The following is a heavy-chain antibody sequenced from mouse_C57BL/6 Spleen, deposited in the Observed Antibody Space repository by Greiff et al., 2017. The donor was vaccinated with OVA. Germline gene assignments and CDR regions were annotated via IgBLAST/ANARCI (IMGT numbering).Heavy chain of an antibody. V-gene: IGHV5-12*01. D-gene: IGHD4-1*01. CDR1: GFTFSDYY. Sequence: EVKLMESGGGLVQPGGSLKLSCAASGFTFSDYYMYWVRQTPEKRLEWVAYISNGGGSTYYPDTVKGRFTISRDNAKNTLYLQMSRLKSEDTAMYYCARPLLTGTMDYWGQGTSVTVSS. CDR2: ISNGGGST. J-gene: IGHJ4*01. CDR3: ARPLLTGTMDY.